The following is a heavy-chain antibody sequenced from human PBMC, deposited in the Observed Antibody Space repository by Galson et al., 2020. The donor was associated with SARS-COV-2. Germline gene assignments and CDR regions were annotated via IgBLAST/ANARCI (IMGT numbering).Heavy chain of an antibody. CDR2: IDWDDDK. D-gene: IGHD3-3*01. J-gene: IGHJ6*02. V-gene: IGHV2-70*01. CDR3: ARIRLEWLLSGYYYYCGMDV. CDR1: GFSLSTSGMC. Sequence: SGPTLVTPTQTLTLTCTFSGFSLSTSGMCVSWIRQPPGKALEWLALIDWDDDKYYSTSLKTRLTISKDTSKNQVVLTMTNMDPVDTATYYCARIRLEWLLSGYYYYCGMDVWGQVTTVTVAS.